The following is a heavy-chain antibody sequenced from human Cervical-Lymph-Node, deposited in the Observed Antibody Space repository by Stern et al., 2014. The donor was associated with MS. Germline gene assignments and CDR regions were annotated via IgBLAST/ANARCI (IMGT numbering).Heavy chain of an antibody. Sequence: VQLVQSGAEVKKPGASVKVSCKASGYTFTSYGISWVRQAPGKGLEWMGWISAYNGNTNYAQKLQGRVTMTTDTSTSTAYMELRSLRSDDTAVYYCARDSHYYDSSGYPDYWGQGTLVTVSS. CDR1: GYTFTSYG. D-gene: IGHD3-22*01. V-gene: IGHV1-18*01. J-gene: IGHJ4*02. CDR3: ARDSHYYDSSGYPDY. CDR2: ISAYNGNT.